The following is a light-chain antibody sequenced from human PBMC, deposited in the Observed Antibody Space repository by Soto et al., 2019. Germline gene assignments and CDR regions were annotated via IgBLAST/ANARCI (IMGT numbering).Light chain of an antibody. Sequence: SVLTQPASVSGSPGQSITISCTGTSSDVGGYNYVSWYQQHPGKAPKLMIYDVSNRPSGVSNRFSGSKSGNTASLTISGLQAEDEADYYCSSYTSSSTPYWVFGGGTQLTVL. J-gene: IGLJ3*02. CDR3: SSYTSSSTPYWV. V-gene: IGLV2-14*01. CDR2: DVS. CDR1: SSDVGGYNY.